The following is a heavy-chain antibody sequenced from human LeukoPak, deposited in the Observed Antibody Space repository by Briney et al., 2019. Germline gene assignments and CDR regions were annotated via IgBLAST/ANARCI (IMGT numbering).Heavy chain of an antibody. J-gene: IGHJ5*02. D-gene: IGHD1-26*01. CDR3: ANQWPDSGSYYSS. CDR1: GGSISSYY. CDR2: IYYSGST. Sequence: SSETLSLTCTVSGGSISSYYWSWIRQPPGKGLEWIGYIYYSGSTNYNPSLKSRVTISVDTSKNQFSLKLSSVTAADTAVYYCANQWPDSGSYYSSWGQGTLVTVSS. V-gene: IGHV4-59*01.